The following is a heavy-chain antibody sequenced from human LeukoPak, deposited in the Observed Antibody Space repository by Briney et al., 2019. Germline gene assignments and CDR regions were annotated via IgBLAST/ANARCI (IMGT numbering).Heavy chain of an antibody. CDR2: TYTSGST. CDR1: GGSISSYY. J-gene: IGHJ4*02. CDR3: ARGVSGYEIYFDY. V-gene: IGHV4-4*09. D-gene: IGHD5-12*01. Sequence: SETLSLTCTVAGGSISSYYWSWIRQPPGKGLEWIGYTYTSGSTNYNPSVKSRVTISVDTSKNQFSLKLSSVTAADTAVYYCARGVSGYEIYFDYWGQGTLVTVSS.